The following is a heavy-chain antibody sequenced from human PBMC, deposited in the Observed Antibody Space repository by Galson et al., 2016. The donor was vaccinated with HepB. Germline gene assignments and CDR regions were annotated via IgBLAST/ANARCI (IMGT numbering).Heavy chain of an antibody. D-gene: IGHD1-1*01. CDR3: ARDPPAVATATWG. CDR2: ISSSSSYI. J-gene: IGHJ4*02. V-gene: IGHV3-21*04. CDR1: GFTFSRYR. Sequence: SLRLSCAASGFTFSRYRMNWVRQAPGKGLEWVSSISSSSSYIYYADSVKGRFTISRDNARNSLYLQMNSLRAEDTGVYYCARDPPAVATATWGWGQGTLVTVSS.